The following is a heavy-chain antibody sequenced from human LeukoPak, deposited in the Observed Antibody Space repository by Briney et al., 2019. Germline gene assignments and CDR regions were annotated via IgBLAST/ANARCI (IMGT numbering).Heavy chain of an antibody. J-gene: IGHJ4*02. CDR2: INPNSGGT. CDR3: ARVRSSGYDEVPLDY. CDR1: GYTFTGYY. D-gene: IGHD5-12*01. Sequence: ASVKVSCKASGYTFTGYYMHWVRQAPGQGLEWMGWINPNSGGTNYAQKFQGRVTMTRDTSISTAYMELSRLRSDDTAVYYCARVRSSGYDEVPLDYWGQGTLVTVSP. V-gene: IGHV1-2*02.